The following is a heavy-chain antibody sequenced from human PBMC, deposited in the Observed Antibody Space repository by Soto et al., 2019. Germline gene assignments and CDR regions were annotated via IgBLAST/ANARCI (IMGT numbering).Heavy chain of an antibody. D-gene: IGHD2-2*03. V-gene: IGHV4-59*01. Sequence: SETLSLTCTVSGGSISSYYWSWIRQPPGKGLEWIGYIYYSGSTNCNPSLKSRVTISVDTSKNHFSLKLISVTTADTAVYFCAREGNLGRWIQPLDSWGQGTLVTVSS. CDR2: IYYSGST. CDR3: AREGNLGRWIQPLDS. J-gene: IGHJ4*02. CDR1: GGSISSYY.